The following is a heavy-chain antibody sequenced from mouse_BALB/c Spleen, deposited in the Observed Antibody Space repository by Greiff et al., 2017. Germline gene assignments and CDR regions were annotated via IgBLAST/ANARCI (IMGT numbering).Heavy chain of an antibody. V-gene: IGHV5-9-4*01. D-gene: IGHD1-1*02. Sequence: EVMLVESGGGLVKPGGSLKLSCAASGFTFSSYAMSWVRQSPEKRLEWVAEISSGGSYTYYPDTVTGRFTISRDNAKNTLYLEMSSLRSEDTAMYYCARIGGGTLFAYWGQGTLVTVSA. CDR3: ARIGGGTLFAY. J-gene: IGHJ3*01. CDR1: GFTFSSYA. CDR2: ISSGGSYT.